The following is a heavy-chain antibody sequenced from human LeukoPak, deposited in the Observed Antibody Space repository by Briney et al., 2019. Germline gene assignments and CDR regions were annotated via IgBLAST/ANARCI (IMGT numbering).Heavy chain of an antibody. CDR2: ISGSGGST. CDR3: AKADTGYSSGWYTSRNWFDP. V-gene: IGHV3-23*01. D-gene: IGHD6-19*01. J-gene: IGHJ5*02. CDR1: GLTFSSYA. Sequence: GGSLRLSCAASGLTFSSYAMSWVRQAPGKGLEWVSAISGSGGSTYYADSVKGRFTISRDNSKNTLYLQMNSLRAEDTAVYYCAKADTGYSSGWYTSRNWFDPWGQGTLVTVSS.